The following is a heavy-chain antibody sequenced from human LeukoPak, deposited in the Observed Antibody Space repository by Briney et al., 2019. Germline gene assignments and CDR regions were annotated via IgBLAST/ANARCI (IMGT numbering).Heavy chain of an antibody. J-gene: IGHJ6*03. Sequence: GGSLKLSCAASGFTFSGSAMHWVRQASGKGLEWVGRIRSKANSYATAYAASVKGRFTISRDDSKNTAYLQMNSLKTEDTAVYYCWASLPSPFYYYYMDVWGKGTTVTVSS. CDR3: WASLPSPFYYYYMDV. CDR2: IRSKANSYAT. D-gene: IGHD3-16*02. V-gene: IGHV3-73*01. CDR1: GFTFSGSA.